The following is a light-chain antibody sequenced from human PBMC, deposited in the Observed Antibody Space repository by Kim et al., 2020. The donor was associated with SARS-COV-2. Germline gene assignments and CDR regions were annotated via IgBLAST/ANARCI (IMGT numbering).Light chain of an antibody. CDR1: QTSGSY. J-gene: IGKJ4*01. CDR3: QQSYGSPLT. CDR2: AAS. Sequence: GDRVTITGRASQTSGSYVNLYEHKPVKAPKVLIYAASNLQSGVPSRFSGSGSGRDFTLTISSLQPEDTATYYCQQSYGSPLTFGGGAKVDIK. V-gene: IGKV1-39*01.